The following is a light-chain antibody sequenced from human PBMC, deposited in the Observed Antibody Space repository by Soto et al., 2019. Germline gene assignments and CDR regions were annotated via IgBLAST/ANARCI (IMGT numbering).Light chain of an antibody. CDR1: SSDVGSYDH. CDR2: EVN. Sequence: QSALTQPPSASGSPGQSVTISCTGTSSDVGSYDHVSWYQQHPGKAPQLMIYEVNKRPSRIPDRFSGSKSDNTASLTVSGLQAEDEAYYYCSSYAGSNSVVFGGGTKLTVL. J-gene: IGLJ2*01. CDR3: SSYAGSNSVV. V-gene: IGLV2-8*01.